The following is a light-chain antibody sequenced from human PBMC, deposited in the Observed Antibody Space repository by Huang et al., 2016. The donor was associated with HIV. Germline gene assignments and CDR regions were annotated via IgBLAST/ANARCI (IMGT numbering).Light chain of an antibody. CDR3: QQYNKWPPYT. V-gene: IGKV3-15*01. CDR2: GAS. Sequence: VMTQSPATLSVSPGERATLSCRASESILRNLAWYQQSPGQPPRLLIYGASVRLPGSTDRFRGSGSGTEFSLTISSLQSEEFAVYYCQQYNKWPPYTYGQGTKLEIK. CDR1: ESILRN. J-gene: IGKJ2*01.